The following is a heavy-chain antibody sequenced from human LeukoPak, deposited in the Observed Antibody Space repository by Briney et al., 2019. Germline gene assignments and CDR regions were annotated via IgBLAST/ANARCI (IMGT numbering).Heavy chain of an antibody. V-gene: IGHV4-34*01. CDR1: GGSISSHY. CDR3: ARVGLSSSSWYPFGYYYYGMDV. J-gene: IGHJ6*02. D-gene: IGHD6-13*01. CDR2: INHSGST. Sequence: SETLSLTCTVSGGSISSHYWSWIRQPPGKGLEWIGEINHSGSTNYNPSLKSRVTISVDTSKNQFSLKLSSVTAADTAVYYCARVGLSSSSWYPFGYYYYGMDVWGQGTTVT.